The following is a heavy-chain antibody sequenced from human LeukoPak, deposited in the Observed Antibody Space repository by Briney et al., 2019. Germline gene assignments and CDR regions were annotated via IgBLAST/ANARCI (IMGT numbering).Heavy chain of an antibody. V-gene: IGHV4-61*02. D-gene: IGHD3-10*01. CDR1: GGSISSGSYY. Sequence: PSQTLSLTCTVSGGSISSGSYYWSWIRQPAGKGLEWIGRIYTSGSTNYNPSLKSRVTISVDTSKNQFSLKLSSVTAADTAVYYCARVSMVRGVTYYYCMDVWGKGTTVTVSS. CDR2: IYTSGST. CDR3: ARVSMVRGVTYYYCMDV. J-gene: IGHJ6*03.